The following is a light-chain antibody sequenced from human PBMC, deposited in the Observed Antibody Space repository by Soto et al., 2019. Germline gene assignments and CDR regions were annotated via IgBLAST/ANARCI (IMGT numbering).Light chain of an antibody. Sequence: QSALTQPASVSGSPGQSITISCTGTRSDIGSYNNVAWYQKHPGKAPRVMIFGVTKRPSGISNRFFGSKSGSTASLTISGLQAEDEADDFCFSYAGSSIWVFGGGTKVTVL. CDR1: RSDIGSYNN. J-gene: IGLJ3*02. V-gene: IGLV2-23*02. CDR3: FSYAGSSIWV. CDR2: GVT.